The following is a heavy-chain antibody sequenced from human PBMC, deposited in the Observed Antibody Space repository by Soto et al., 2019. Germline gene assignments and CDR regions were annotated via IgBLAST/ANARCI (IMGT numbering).Heavy chain of an antibody. CDR1: GFTFSDYY. D-gene: IGHD3-9*01. CDR3: ARAQYYDILTGYSEYYFDY. Sequence: GGSLRLSCAASGFTFSDYYMSWIRQAPGKGLEWVSYISSSGSTIYYADSVKGRFTISRDNAKNSLYLQMNSLRAEDTAVYYCARAQYYDILTGYSEYYFDYWGQGTLVTVSS. J-gene: IGHJ4*02. CDR2: ISSSGSTI. V-gene: IGHV3-11*01.